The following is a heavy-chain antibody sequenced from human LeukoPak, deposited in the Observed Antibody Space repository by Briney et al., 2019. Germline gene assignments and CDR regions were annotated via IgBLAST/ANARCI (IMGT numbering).Heavy chain of an antibody. CDR2: ISSSSSYI. J-gene: IGHJ3*02. CDR3: ARDGTGSDAFDI. Sequence: PGGSLRLSCAASGFTFSSYSMNWVRQPPGKGLEWVSSISSSSSYIYHADSVKGRFTISRDNAKNSLYLQMNSLRAEDTAVYYCARDGTGSDAFDIWGQGTMVTVSS. CDR1: GFTFSSYS. D-gene: IGHD1-1*01. V-gene: IGHV3-21*01.